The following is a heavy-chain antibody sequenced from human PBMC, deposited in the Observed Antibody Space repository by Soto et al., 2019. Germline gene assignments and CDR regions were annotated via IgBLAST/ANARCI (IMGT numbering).Heavy chain of an antibody. CDR3: VRSAAGGNAREFDY. D-gene: IGHD2-15*01. CDR2: IWYDGSEK. Sequence: GGSLRLSCAASGFSFSSYGMHWVRQAPGKGLEWVAVIWYDGSEKYFADSVKGRFTISRDNSQNTLFLQMNSLRAEDTAVYYCVRSAAGGNAREFDYWGQGTLVTVSS. V-gene: IGHV3-33*01. CDR1: GFSFSSYG. J-gene: IGHJ4*02.